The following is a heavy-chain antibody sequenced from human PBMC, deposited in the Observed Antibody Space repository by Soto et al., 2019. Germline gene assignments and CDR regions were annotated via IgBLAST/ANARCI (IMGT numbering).Heavy chain of an antibody. D-gene: IGHD3-22*01. Sequence: GGSLRLSCAASGFTLSSYDMHWVRQATGKGLEWVSAIGTAGDTYYPGSVKGRFTISRENAKNSLYLQMNSLRAEDTAVYYCARTNYDSSGYDYWGQGTLVTVSS. CDR3: ARTNYDSSGYDY. V-gene: IGHV3-13*01. CDR2: IGTAGDT. J-gene: IGHJ4*02. CDR1: GFTLSSYD.